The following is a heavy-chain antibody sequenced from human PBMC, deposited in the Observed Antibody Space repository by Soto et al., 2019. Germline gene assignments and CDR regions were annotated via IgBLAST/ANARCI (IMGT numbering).Heavy chain of an antibody. Sequence: VGSLRLSCAASGFTFSSYAMSWVRQAPGKGLEWVSAISGSGGSTYYADSVKGRFTISRDNSKNTLYLQMNSLRAEDTAVYYCAKDLSQGLASGRHYGDSLYNWFDPWGQGTLVTVSS. CDR2: ISGSGGST. D-gene: IGHD4-17*01. J-gene: IGHJ5*02. CDR1: GFTFSSYA. CDR3: AKDLSQGLASGRHYGDSLYNWFDP. V-gene: IGHV3-23*01.